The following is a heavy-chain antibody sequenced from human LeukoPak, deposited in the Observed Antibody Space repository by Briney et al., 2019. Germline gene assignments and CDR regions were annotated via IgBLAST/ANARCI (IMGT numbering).Heavy chain of an antibody. J-gene: IGHJ4*02. Sequence: GSSVKVSCKASGGTFSSYAISWVRQAPGQGLEWMGWISAYNGNTNYAQKLQGRVTMTTDTSTSTAYMELRSLRSDDTAVYYCAREQYYYDSSGSFDYWGQGTLVTVSS. D-gene: IGHD3-22*01. V-gene: IGHV1-18*01. CDR1: GGTFSSYA. CDR3: AREQYYYDSSGSFDY. CDR2: ISAYNGNT.